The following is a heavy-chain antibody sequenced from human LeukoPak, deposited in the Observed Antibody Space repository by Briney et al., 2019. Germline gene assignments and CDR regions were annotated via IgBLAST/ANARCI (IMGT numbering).Heavy chain of an antibody. D-gene: IGHD6-13*01. CDR1: GYTFSSYY. CDR3: ARDRGIAAAGRPLGGFDP. Sequence: GPVKVSCKATGYTFSSYYMHFGRQAPGQGLEWMGIINPSGGSTSYAQKFQGRVSVTRDTSTSTVYMELSSLRSEDTAVYYCARDRGIAAAGRPLGGFDPWGQGTLVTVSS. J-gene: IGHJ5*02. V-gene: IGHV1-46*01. CDR2: INPSGGST.